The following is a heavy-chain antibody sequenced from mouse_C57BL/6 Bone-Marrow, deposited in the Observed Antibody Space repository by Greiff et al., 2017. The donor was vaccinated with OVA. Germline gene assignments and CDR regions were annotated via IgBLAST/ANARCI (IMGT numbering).Heavy chain of an antibody. CDR1: GFTFSDYG. J-gene: IGHJ3*01. CDR2: ISNLAYSI. Sequence: DVKLVESGGGLVQPGGSLKLSCAASGFTFSDYGMAWVRQAPRKGPAWVAFISNLAYSIYYAATVRGRFTISRENARNTTCLDMRSRRSEDTAMDYCARHENYGSSDWFAYWGQGTLVTVSA. D-gene: IGHD1-1*01. CDR3: ARHENYGSSDWFAY. V-gene: IGHV5-15*01.